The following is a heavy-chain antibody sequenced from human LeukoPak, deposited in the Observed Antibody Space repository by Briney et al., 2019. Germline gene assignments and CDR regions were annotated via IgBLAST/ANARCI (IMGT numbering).Heavy chain of an antibody. CDR2: ISGRGDST. J-gene: IGHJ4*02. CDR1: EFTFSSYA. V-gene: IGHV3-23*01. Sequence: PGGSLRLSCAASEFTFSSYAMSWVRQAPGKGLEWVSTISGRGDSTYYADSVKGRFTISRANSKNTLYLQMNSLRAEDTAVYYCATLRDMYSSSWSPFDYWGQGTLVTVSS. CDR3: ATLRDMYSSSWSPFDY. D-gene: IGHD6-13*01.